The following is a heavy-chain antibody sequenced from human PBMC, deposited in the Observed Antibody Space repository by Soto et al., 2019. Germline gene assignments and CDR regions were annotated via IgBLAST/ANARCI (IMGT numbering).Heavy chain of an antibody. D-gene: IGHD3-10*01. V-gene: IGHV4-4*02. J-gene: IGHJ4*02. CDR2: IFHSGST. CDR1: GGSIRSNNR. CDR3: ARHNYGSGSTYFDY. Sequence: SETLSLTCAVSGGSIRSNNRWSWVRQPPGKGLEWIGEIFHSGSTNYNPSLKTRVTISVDKSKNQFSLKLSSVTAADTAVYYCARHNYGSGSTYFDYWGQGTLVTVSS.